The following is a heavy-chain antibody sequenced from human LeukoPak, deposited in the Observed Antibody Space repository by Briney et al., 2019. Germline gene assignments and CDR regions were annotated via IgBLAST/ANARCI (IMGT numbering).Heavy chain of an antibody. CDR2: ISGSGGST. J-gene: IGHJ4*02. V-gene: IGHV3-23*01. Sequence: GGSLRLSCAASGFTFSSYGMSWVRQAPGKGLEWVSAISGSGGSTYYADSVKGRFTISRDNSKNTLYLQMNSLRAEDTAVYYCAKDTRLWTVGAGDYWGQGTLVTVSS. D-gene: IGHD1-26*01. CDR1: GFTFSSYG. CDR3: AKDTRLWTVGAGDY.